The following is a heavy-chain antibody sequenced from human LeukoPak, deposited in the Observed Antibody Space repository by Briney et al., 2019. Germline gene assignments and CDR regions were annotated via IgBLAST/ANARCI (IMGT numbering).Heavy chain of an antibody. CDR2: INPSGGST. Sequence: ASVKVSCKASGYTFTSHYMHWVRQAPGQGLEWMGIINPSGGSTSYAQKFQGRVTMTRDTSTSTVYMELSSLRSEDTAVYYCATDFWSGYPPYYYYGMDVWGQGTTVTVSS. V-gene: IGHV1-46*01. D-gene: IGHD3-3*01. J-gene: IGHJ6*02. CDR3: ATDFWSGYPPYYYYGMDV. CDR1: GYTFTSHY.